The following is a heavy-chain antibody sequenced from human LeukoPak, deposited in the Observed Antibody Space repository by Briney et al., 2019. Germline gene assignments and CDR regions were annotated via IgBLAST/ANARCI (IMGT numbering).Heavy chain of an antibody. CDR1: GASISSSTYY. CDR3: ARDVYYYDSSSYYYFDY. Sequence: SETLSLTCTVSGASISSSTYYWGWIRQPPGKGLEWIGYIYYSGNTNYNPSLKSRVTISVDTSKNQFSLKLSSVTAADTAVYYCARDVYYYDSSSYYYFDYWGQGTLVTVSS. V-gene: IGHV4-61*05. D-gene: IGHD3-22*01. J-gene: IGHJ4*02. CDR2: IYYSGNT.